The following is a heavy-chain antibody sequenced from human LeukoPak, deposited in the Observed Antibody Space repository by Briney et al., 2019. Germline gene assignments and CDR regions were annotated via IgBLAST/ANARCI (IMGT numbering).Heavy chain of an antibody. CDR3: TRDLGNWLIDY. Sequence: PSETLSLTCAVSGASISSSGSFWGWFRQPPGKGLELLGTISHSGTTYYNPSLESRVTISTDTSKNNFSLKLTSVTAADTAIYYCTRDLGNWLIDYWGQGTLVTVSP. D-gene: IGHD4-23*01. CDR1: GASISSSGSF. V-gene: IGHV4-39*07. J-gene: IGHJ4*02. CDR2: ISHSGTT.